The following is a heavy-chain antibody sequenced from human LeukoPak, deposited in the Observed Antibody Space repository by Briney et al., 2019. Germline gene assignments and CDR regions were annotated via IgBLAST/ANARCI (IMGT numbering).Heavy chain of an antibody. V-gene: IGHV3-74*01. D-gene: IGHD6-19*01. CDR1: GFTFSSYW. Sequence: GGSLRLSCAASGFTFSSYWMHWVRQAPGKGLVWVSRISTDGSSTTYADSAKGRFTISRDNSKNTLYLQMNSLRAEDTAVYYCARGMKYSTGWYYMDVWGKGTTVTISS. J-gene: IGHJ6*03. CDR2: ISTDGSST. CDR3: ARGMKYSTGWYYMDV.